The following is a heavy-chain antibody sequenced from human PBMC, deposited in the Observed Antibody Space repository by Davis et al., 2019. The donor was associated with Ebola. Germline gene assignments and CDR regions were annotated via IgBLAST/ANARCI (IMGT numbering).Heavy chain of an antibody. D-gene: IGHD3-16*01. CDR1: GFTFSSYG. J-gene: IGHJ4*02. V-gene: IGHV3-30*18. CDR3: AKVYAGGVTRLYYFDY. CDR2: ISYDGSNK. Sequence: PGGSLRLSCAASGFTFSSYGMHWVRQAPGKGLEWVAVISYDGSNKYYADSVKGRFTISRDNSKNTLYLQMNSLRAEDTAVYYCAKVYAGGVTRLYYFDYWGQGTLVTVSS.